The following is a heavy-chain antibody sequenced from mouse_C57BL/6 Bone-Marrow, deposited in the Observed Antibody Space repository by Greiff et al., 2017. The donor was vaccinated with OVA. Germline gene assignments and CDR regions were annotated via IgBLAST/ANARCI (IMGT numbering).Heavy chain of an antibody. J-gene: IGHJ2*01. V-gene: IGHV1-9*01. CDR3: SNYGSSPYYFAY. D-gene: IGHD1-1*01. CDR1: GYTFTGYW. Sequence: VQLQQSGAELMKPGASVKLSCKATGYTFTGYWIEWVKQRPGHGLEWIGEILPGSGSTNYNEKFKGKATFTADTSSNTAYMQLSRLTTESSAFYYSSNYGSSPYYFAYWGQGTTLTVSS. CDR2: ILPGSGST.